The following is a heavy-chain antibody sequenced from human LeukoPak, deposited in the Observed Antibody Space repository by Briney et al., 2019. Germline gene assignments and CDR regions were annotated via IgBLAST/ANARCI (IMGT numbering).Heavy chain of an antibody. CDR1: GGSISGGRYY. J-gene: IGHJ4*02. CDR2: FYTSGTT. V-gene: IGHV4-61*09. Sequence: PSETLSLTCTVSGGSISGGRYYWSCIRQPAGKGLEWIGHFYTSGTTRYNPSVASRVTISIDTSKNQFSLNLSSVTAADTAVYYCARDLAYASVRWGQGTLVTVSA. CDR3: ARDLAYASVR. D-gene: IGHD2-2*01.